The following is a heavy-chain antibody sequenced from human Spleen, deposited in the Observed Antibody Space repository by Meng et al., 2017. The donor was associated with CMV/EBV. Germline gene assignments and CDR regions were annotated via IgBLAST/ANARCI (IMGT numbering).Heavy chain of an antibody. CDR3: ARGGSSRFGELSLPFDP. CDR2: IYYSGGT. D-gene: IGHD3-10*01. CDR1: SLNSGDYY. V-gene: IGHV4-30-4*08. Sequence: SLNSGDYYWSWIRQPPGEGLEWIGYIYYSGGTKNNPSLKSRVTISVDTSKNQFSLKLSSVTAADTAVYYCARGGSSRFGELSLPFDPWGQGTLVTVSS. J-gene: IGHJ5*02.